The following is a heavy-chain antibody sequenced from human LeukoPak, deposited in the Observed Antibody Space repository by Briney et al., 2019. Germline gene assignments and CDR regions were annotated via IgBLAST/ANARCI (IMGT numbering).Heavy chain of an antibody. J-gene: IGHJ4*02. V-gene: IGHV4-31*03. CDR3: ARNGSGKEPDY. D-gene: IGHD3-10*01. Sequence: SQTLSLTCTVSGGSISSGGYYWSWIRQHPGKGLEWIGYIYCSGSTYYNPSLKSRVTISVDTSKNQFSLKLSSVTAADTAVYYCARNGSGKEPDYWGQGTLVTVSS. CDR1: GGSISSGGYY. CDR2: IYCSGST.